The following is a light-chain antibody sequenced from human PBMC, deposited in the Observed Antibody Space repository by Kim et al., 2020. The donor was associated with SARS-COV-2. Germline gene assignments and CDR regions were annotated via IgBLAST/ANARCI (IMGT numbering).Light chain of an antibody. CDR3: QQYDDWPPWT. V-gene: IGKV3-15*01. CDR2: GAS. CDR1: QSISNN. Sequence: EIVMTQFPATLSVSLGERATLSCRASQSISNNLAWYQQKPGQAPRLLIHGASTRATGIPARFSGSGSGTEFTLTISSLQSEDSAVYYCQQYDDWPPWTFGQGTKVEIK. J-gene: IGKJ1*01.